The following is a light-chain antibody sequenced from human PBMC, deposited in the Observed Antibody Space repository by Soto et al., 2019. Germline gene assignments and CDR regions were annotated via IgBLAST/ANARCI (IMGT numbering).Light chain of an antibody. CDR1: RSNIGSNS. J-gene: IGLJ1*01. V-gene: IGLV1-44*01. CDR2: IND. CDR3: ASWDDRLKGYV. Sequence: QSVLTQPPSVSGTPGQRVIISCSGSRSNIGSNSVNWYQQLPGTAPKLLIYINDQRPSGVPDRFSGSTSGTSVSPAISGLQSEDEADYYCASWDDRLKGYVFGTGTKVTVL.